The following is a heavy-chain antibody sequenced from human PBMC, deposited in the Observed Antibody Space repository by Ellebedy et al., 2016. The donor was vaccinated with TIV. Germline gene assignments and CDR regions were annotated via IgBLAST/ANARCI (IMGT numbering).Heavy chain of an antibody. CDR1: GLSFTTYA. V-gene: IGHV3-23*01. CDR2: ISASGTNT. CDR3: ASWRESYNADFEH. Sequence: GESLKISCEASGLSFTTYAMSWVRQTPGKKPEWVSAISASGTNTYYADSVRGRFTISRDNSNNMLSLQMNSLRAEDAAIYYCASWRESYNADFEHWGLGTLVTVSS. J-gene: IGHJ4*02. D-gene: IGHD2-2*02.